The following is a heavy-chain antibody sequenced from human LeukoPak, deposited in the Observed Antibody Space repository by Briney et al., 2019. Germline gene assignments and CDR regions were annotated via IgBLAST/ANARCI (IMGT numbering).Heavy chain of an antibody. V-gene: IGHV1-2*02. J-gene: IGHJ4*02. D-gene: IGHD2-2*01. Sequence: GASVKVSCKASGYTFTGYYMHWVRQAPGQGLEWMGWINPNSGGTNYAQKFQGRVTMTRDTSISTAYMELSRLRSDDTAVYYCARGSERAYCSSTSCYLSAFNVDYWGQGTLVTVSS. CDR1: GYTFTGYY. CDR3: ARGSERAYCSSTSCYLSAFNVDY. CDR2: INPNSGGT.